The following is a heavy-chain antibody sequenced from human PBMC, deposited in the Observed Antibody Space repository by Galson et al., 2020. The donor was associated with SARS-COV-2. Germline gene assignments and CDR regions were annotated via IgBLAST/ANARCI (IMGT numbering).Heavy chain of an antibody. Sequence: GESLKISCSASGFAFDTYAVHWVRQAPGKGLEWVSSISYDGTNQYYADSVKGRFTISRDNSENTLSLQMNNLRADDTAVYYCARPSCAYYDMSGLDIWVQGTLVTVSA. J-gene: IGHJ3*02. V-gene: IGHV3-30*04. D-gene: IGHD3-16*01. CDR2: ISYDGTNQ. CDR1: GFAFDTYA. CDR3: ARPSCAYYDMSGLDI.